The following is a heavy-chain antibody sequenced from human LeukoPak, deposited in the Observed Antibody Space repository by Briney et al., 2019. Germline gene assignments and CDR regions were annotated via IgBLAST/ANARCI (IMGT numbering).Heavy chain of an antibody. V-gene: IGHV1-18*01. CDR2: IRAYNGNT. J-gene: IGHJ3*02. Sequence: ASVNVSCKASGYTFTNYGISWVRQAPGQGLEWMGWIRAYNGNTNYAQKLQGRVTMTTDTSTSTAYMELRSLRSDDTAVYYCARNIVVVVAATGNDAFDIWGQGTMVTVSS. CDR3: ARNIVVVVAATGNDAFDI. D-gene: IGHD2-15*01. CDR1: GYTFTNYG.